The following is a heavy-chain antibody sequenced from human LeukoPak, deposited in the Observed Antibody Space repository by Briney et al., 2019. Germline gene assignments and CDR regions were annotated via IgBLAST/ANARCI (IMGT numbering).Heavy chain of an antibody. CDR3: ASPGYSSGHDAFDS. V-gene: IGHV7-4-1*02. J-gene: IGHJ3*02. CDR1: GYTFTSYA. CDR2: INTNTGNP. D-gene: IGHD6-19*01. Sequence: ASVKVSCKASGYTFTSYAMNWVRQAPGQGLEWMGWINTNTGNPTYAQGFTGRFVFSLDTSVSTAYLQISSLKAEDTAVYYCASPGYSSGHDAFDSWGQGTMVTVSS.